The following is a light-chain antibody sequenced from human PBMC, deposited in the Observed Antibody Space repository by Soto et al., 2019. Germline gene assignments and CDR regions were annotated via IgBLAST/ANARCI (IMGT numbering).Light chain of an antibody. Sequence: QSALAQPASVSGSPGQSITISCTGTSSDVGGYNYVSWYQQYPGKAPKVMIYEVTNRPSGASNRFSGSKSGNTASLTISGLQAEDEADYYCSSYTSGNTLIFGGGTKVTVL. CDR1: SSDVGGYNY. CDR3: SSYTSGNTLI. CDR2: EVT. V-gene: IGLV2-14*01. J-gene: IGLJ2*01.